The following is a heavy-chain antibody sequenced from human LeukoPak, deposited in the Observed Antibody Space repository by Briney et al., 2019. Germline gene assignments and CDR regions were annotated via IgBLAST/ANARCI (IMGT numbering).Heavy chain of an antibody. D-gene: IGHD4-23*01. Sequence: KPSETLSLTCTVSGYSISSGYYWGWIRQPPGQGVEWIGSIYYSGSTYYNPSLKSRVTISVDTSKNQFSLKLSSVTAADTAVFYCASPPDYGGNSALNAFDIWGQGTMVTVSS. CDR1: GYSISSGYY. CDR2: IYYSGST. J-gene: IGHJ3*02. CDR3: ASPPDYGGNSALNAFDI. V-gene: IGHV4-38-2*02.